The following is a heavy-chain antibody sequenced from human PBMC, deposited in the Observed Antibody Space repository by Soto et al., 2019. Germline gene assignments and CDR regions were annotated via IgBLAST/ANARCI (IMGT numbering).Heavy chain of an antibody. D-gene: IGHD2-15*01. CDR1: ATPFPTM. CDR3: ARGIATGQLDP. V-gene: IGHV1-3*01. J-gene: IGHJ5*02. CDR2: INPDNGNT. Sequence: ASVKVPARLLATPFPTMNWVRQAPGQRLEWMGWINPDNGNTKSSQKFQDRVIITRDTSASTAYMDLSSLRSEDTAVYYCARGIATGQLDPWGQGTLVTVSS.